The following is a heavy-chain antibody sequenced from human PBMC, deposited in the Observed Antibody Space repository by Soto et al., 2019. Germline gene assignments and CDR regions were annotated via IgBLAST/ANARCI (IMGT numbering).Heavy chain of an antibody. J-gene: IGHJ4*02. CDR1: GGTFSTFG. D-gene: IGHD4-17*01. CDR3: AKSAPMDAGDKYYYDF. CDR2: IIPFFGTA. V-gene: IGHV1-69*13. Sequence: SVKVSCKASGGTFSTFGISWVRQAPGQGLEWMGGIIPFFGTARYSQKFEDRITITADESTNTVYMDLRSLTPEDAAIYYCAKSAPMDAGDKYYYDFWGQGALVTVSS.